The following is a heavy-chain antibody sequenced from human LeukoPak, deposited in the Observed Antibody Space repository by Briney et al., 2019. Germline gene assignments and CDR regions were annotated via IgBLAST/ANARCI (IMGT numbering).Heavy chain of an antibody. V-gene: IGHV3-23*01. CDR3: AKDSRGGLYDFWSGYPTA. CDR2: ISGSGGST. D-gene: IGHD3-3*01. CDR1: GFTFSSYA. Sequence: GGSLRLSCAASGFTFSSYAMSWVRQAPGKGLEWLSAISGSGGSTYYADSVKGRFTISRDNSKNTLYLQMNSLRAEDTAVYYCAKDSRGGLYDFWSGYPTAWGQGTLVTVSS. J-gene: IGHJ5*02.